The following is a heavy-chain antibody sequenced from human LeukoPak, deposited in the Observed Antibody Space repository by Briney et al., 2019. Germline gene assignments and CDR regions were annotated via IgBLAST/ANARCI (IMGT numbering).Heavy chain of an antibody. CDR3: AKNHQPYGDYAIDY. D-gene: IGHD4-17*01. V-gene: IGHV3-30*18. Sequence: GGSLRLSCAASGFTFSSYGMHWVRQAPGKGLEWVAVISYDGSNKYYADSVKGRFTISRDNPKNTLYLQMNSLRAEDTAVYYCAKNHQPYGDYAIDYWGQGTLVTVSS. J-gene: IGHJ4*02. CDR2: ISYDGSNK. CDR1: GFTFSSYG.